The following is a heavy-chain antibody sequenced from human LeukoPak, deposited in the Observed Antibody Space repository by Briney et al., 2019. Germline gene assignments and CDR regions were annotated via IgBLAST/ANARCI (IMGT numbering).Heavy chain of an antibody. CDR3: AADRAQDTGVAGFALDY. V-gene: IGHV3-21*01. J-gene: IGHJ4*02. CDR1: GLSFRTYS. Sequence: GGSLRLSCAASGLSFRTYSMNWVRQAPGKGLEWVSYITSSSSYKYYADSVKGRFTISRDNAKNSLYLQMNSLRAEDTAVYYCAADRAQDTGVAGFALDYWGQGTLVTVSS. CDR2: ITSSSSYK. D-gene: IGHD6-19*01.